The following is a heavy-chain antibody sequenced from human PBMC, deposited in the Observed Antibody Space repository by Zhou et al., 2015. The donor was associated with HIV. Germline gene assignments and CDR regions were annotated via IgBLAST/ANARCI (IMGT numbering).Heavy chain of an antibody. CDR1: GGTFSSFG. CDR2: IIPIFGTA. CDR3: ARDRVGNYDAFDI. V-gene: IGHV1-69*01. D-gene: IGHD4-11*01. J-gene: IGHJ3*02. Sequence: QMQLVQSGAEVKKPGSSVKVSCKASGGTFSSFGISWVRQAPGQGLQWMGGIIPIFGTANYAQKFQGRVTITADESTSTAYMELSSLRSEDTAVYYCARDRVGNYDAFDIWAKGQWSPSLQ.